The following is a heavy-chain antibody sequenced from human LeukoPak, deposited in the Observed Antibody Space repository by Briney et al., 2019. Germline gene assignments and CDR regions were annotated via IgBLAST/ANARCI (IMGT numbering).Heavy chain of an antibody. CDR3: ARDLSGVTGYTYGRGIDY. D-gene: IGHD5-18*01. CDR2: ISTGSSII. J-gene: IGHJ4*02. CDR1: GFTFSSYS. Sequence: GGSLRLSCAASGFTFSSYSMNWVRQAPGKGLEWVSYISTGSSIINYADSVKGRFTISRDNAKNSLYLQMNSLRAEDTAVYYCARDLSGVTGYTYGRGIDYWGQGTLVTVSS. V-gene: IGHV3-48*01.